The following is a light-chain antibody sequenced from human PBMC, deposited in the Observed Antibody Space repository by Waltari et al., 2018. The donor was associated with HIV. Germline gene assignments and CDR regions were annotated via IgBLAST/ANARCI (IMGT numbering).Light chain of an antibody. CDR1: SSAVGSYNL. CDR3: CSYAGSSTLV. J-gene: IGLJ3*02. V-gene: IGLV2-23*02. Sequence: QSALTQPASVSGSPGQSITISCTGTSSAVGSYNLVSWYQQHPGQAPKLMIYEVSKRPSGVSNRFSGSKSGNTASLTISGLQAEDEADYYCCSYAGSSTLVFGGGTKLTVL. CDR2: EVS.